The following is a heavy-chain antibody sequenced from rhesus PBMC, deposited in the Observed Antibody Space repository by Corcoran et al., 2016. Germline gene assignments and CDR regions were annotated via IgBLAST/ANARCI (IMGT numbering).Heavy chain of an antibody. V-gene: IGHV4-127*01. J-gene: IGHJ5-2*02. CDR1: GYSISRGYG. CDR3: ARQNYGNYRLDV. Sequence: QVQLQESGPGLVKPSETLSLTCAVSGYSISRGYGWSWIRQPPGEGLEWFGYIGCSSGSTTSNPSLKSRVTISKDTSKNQFSLTLSSVTAADTAVYYCARQNYGNYRLDVWGRGVLVTVSS. CDR2: IGCSSGST. D-gene: IGHD4-35*01.